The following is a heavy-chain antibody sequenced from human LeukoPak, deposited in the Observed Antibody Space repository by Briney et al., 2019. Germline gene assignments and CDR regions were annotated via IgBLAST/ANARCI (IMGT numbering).Heavy chain of an antibody. V-gene: IGHV1-18*01. CDR1: GYTFTSYG. CDR2: ISAYNGNT. D-gene: IGHD5-12*01. Sequence: ASVKVSCKASGYTFTSYGISWVRQAPGQGLEWMGWISAYNGNTNYAQKLQGRVTMTTDTSTSTAYMELRSLRSDDTAVYYCARLDYFSSRNAYYFDYWGQGTLVTVSS. J-gene: IGHJ4*02. CDR3: ARLDYFSSRNAYYFDY.